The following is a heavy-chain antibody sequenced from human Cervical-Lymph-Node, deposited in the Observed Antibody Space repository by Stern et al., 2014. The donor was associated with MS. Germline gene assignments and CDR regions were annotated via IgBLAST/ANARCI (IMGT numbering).Heavy chain of an antibody. V-gene: IGHV3-30-3*02. J-gene: IGHJ4*02. Sequence: VQLVESGGGVVQPGRSLRLSCAASGFTFSEYTMHWVRQAPGKGPEWVSLSSYDGRNRYYADSVKGRFTISRDKSKNTLYLQMNTLKTEDTAVFYCAKSGSYFSPFDYWGQGTLVTVSS. CDR3: AKSGSYFSPFDY. CDR1: GFTFSEYT. D-gene: IGHD1-26*01. CDR2: SSYDGRNR.